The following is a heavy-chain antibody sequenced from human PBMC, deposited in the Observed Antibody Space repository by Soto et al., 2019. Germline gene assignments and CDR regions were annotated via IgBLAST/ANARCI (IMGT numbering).Heavy chain of an antibody. CDR2: ISATGGGT. CDR1: GSKFSNYA. CDR3: AKDRRAGGNSAFYFDF. J-gene: IGHJ4*02. Sequence: GGSLRLSCAASGSKFSNYAMSWVRQAPGKGLEWVSPISATGGGTYYADSVKGRFTISRDNSHNTLYLQVHSLTAEDTAVYYCAKDRRAGGNSAFYFDFWGQGAQVTVSS. V-gene: IGHV3-23*01. D-gene: IGHD3-16*01.